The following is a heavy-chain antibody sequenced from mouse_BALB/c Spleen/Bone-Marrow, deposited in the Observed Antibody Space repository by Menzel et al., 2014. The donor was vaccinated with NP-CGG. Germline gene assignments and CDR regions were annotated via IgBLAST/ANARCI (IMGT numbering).Heavy chain of an antibody. Sequence: EVQRVESGGGLVQPGGSRKLSCAASGFTFSSFGMHWVRQAPEKGLEWVAYISNGSSTIYYADTVKGRFTTSRDNPKNTLFLQMTSLRSEDTAMYYCARKGAMITHYYAMDYWGQGTSVTVSS. CDR1: GFTFSSFG. CDR3: ARKGAMITHYYAMDY. J-gene: IGHJ4*01. D-gene: IGHD2-4*01. CDR2: ISNGSSTI. V-gene: IGHV5-17*02.